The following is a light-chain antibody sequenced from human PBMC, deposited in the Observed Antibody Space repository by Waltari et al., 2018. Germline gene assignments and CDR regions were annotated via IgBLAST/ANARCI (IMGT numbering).Light chain of an antibody. Sequence: LVLTQSPSASASLGASVTLTCSLPGEYSAYALAWHPLLPLKGPRFLMTVDSDGSHKKGDGISDRFSGSSSDLDRYLIISRLQADDEADYFCQTWGTGFQVFGSGTKLTVL. CDR3: QTWGTGFQV. CDR1: GEYSAYA. CDR2: VDSDGSH. V-gene: IGLV4-69*01. J-gene: IGLJ3*02.